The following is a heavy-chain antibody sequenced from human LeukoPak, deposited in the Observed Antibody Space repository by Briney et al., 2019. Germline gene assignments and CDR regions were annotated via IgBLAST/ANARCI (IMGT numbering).Heavy chain of an antibody. J-gene: IGHJ5*02. CDR2: ISYDGYYK. V-gene: IGHV3-30-3*01. D-gene: IGHD4-23*01. CDR3: ASAGAVTDSFVH. Sequence: GRSLSLSCAASGFTFRTYMHWVRQAPGKGLEWVASISYDGYYKYYAESVKGPFIISRDNSKNTLYLQINGLRADDTAVYYCASAGAVTDSFVHWGEGTLVIVSS. CDR1: GFTFRTY.